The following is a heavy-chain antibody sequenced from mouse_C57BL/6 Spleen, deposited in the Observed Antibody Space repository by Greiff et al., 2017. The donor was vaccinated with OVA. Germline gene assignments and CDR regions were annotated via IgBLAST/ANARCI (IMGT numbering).Heavy chain of an antibody. CDR1: GYSFTSSW. D-gene: IGHD2-2*01. J-gene: IGHJ4*01. Sequence: QVQLKQSGAELVKPGPSVKISCKASGYSFTSSWMNWVKQRPGKGLEWLGQIYPGDGDTNYNGKFTGKATLTAAKSSSTAYMQLGSRTAEDSAVYCCARGWDGYDSSMDYWGQGTSVTVSS. CDR2: IYPGDGDT. V-gene: IGHV1-80*01. CDR3: ARGWDGYDSSMDY.